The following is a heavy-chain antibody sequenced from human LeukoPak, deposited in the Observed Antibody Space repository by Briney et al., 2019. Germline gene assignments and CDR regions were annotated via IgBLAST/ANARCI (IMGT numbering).Heavy chain of an antibody. CDR2: IKQDGGVK. J-gene: IGHJ4*02. Sequence: GGSLRLSCAASGFTFSSFLMTWVRQAPGKGLEWVANIKQDGGVKYYVDSVKGRFTISRDNAKNSLYLQMNSLRAEDTAVYYCARSGQGLAAAGVGYWGQGTLVTVSS. CDR3: ARSGQGLAAAGVGY. D-gene: IGHD6-13*01. V-gene: IGHV3-7*01. CDR1: GFTFSSFL.